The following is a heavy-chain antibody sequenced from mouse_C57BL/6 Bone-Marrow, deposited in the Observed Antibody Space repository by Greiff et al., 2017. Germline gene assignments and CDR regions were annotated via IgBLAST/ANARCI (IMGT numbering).Heavy chain of an antibody. CDR2: INPYNGDT. CDR3: ARRYYGSSPYYAMDY. J-gene: IGHJ4*01. CDR1: GYSFTGYF. D-gene: IGHD1-1*01. Sequence: DVKLVESGPELVKPGDSVKISCKASGYSFTGYFMNWVMQSHGKSLEWIGRINPYNGDTFYNQKFKGKATLTVDKSSSTAHMELRSLTSEDAAVYYCARRYYGSSPYYAMDYWGQGTSVTVSS. V-gene: IGHV1-20*01.